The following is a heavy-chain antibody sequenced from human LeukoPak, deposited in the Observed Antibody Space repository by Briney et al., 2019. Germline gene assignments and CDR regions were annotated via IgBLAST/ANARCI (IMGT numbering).Heavy chain of an antibody. CDR1: GFTFSRYW. V-gene: IGHV3-74*01. CDR2: INSDGSST. Sequence: GGSLRLSCAASGFTFSRYWMHWVRQAPGKGLVWVSRINSDGSSTNYADSVKGRFTISRDNAKNTLYLQMNSLRAEDTAAYYCARTGTAMVSAFDIWGQGTMVTVSS. J-gene: IGHJ3*02. CDR3: ARTGTAMVSAFDI. D-gene: IGHD5-18*01.